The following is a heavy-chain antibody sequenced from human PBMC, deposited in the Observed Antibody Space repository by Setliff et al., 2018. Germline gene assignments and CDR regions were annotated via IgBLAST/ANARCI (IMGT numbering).Heavy chain of an antibody. D-gene: IGHD3-3*01. J-gene: IGHJ5*02. Sequence: SETLSLTCTVSGGSVSSRNYYWTWIRQPAGKGLEWIGRIYTSGSTDYDPSLKSRVTISVDTSKNQFSLKLSSVTAADTATYYCARGGPTLTISRVLVVSSFDPWGQGSRVTVSS. V-gene: IGHV4-61*02. CDR2: IYTSGST. CDR3: ARGGPTLTISRVLVVSSFDP. CDR1: GGSVSSRNYY.